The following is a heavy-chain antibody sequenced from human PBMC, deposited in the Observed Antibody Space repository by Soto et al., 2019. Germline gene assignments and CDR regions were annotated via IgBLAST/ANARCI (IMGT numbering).Heavy chain of an antibody. CDR2: MYHSGST. V-gene: IGHV4-30-2*05. Sequence: PSETLSLTCAVSGGSISSGGYSWSWIRQPPGKGLEWIGYMYHSGSTYYNPSLKSRVTISVDTSKNQFSLKLSSVTAADTAVYYCARDSGYCSGGSCSVYYYYYGMDVWGQGTTVTVSS. CDR3: ARDSGYCSGGSCSVYYYYYGMDV. J-gene: IGHJ6*02. CDR1: GGSISSGGYS. D-gene: IGHD2-15*01.